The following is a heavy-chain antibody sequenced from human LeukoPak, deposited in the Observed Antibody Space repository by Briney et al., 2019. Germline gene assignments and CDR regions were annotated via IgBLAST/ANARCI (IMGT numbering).Heavy chain of an antibody. CDR2: IYPGDSDT. J-gene: IGHJ4*02. Sequence: GESLKISCKGSGYSFTSYWIGWVRQMPGKGLEWMGIIYPGDSDTRYSPSFQGQVTISADESISTAYLQWSSLKASDTAMYYCARLLETSIAVAESLYYFDYWGQGTLVTVSS. V-gene: IGHV5-51*01. CDR3: ARLLETSIAVAESLYYFDY. D-gene: IGHD6-19*01. CDR1: GYSFTSYW.